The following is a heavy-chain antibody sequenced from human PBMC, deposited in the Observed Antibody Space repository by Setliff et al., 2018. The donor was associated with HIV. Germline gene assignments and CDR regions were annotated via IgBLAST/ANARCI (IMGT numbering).Heavy chain of an antibody. CDR1: GLTLSIYS. CDR2: TDPSGDLT. J-gene: IGHJ4*02. CDR3: AKVPAMVPFDY. V-gene: IGHV3-23*01. Sequence: GGSLRLSCAASGLTLSIYSMSWLRQAPGKGLDWVSATDPSGDLTYYADSVKGRFTISRDNSKNTLYLQMNSLRAEDTAVYYCAKVPAMVPFDYWGQGTLVTVSS. D-gene: IGHD5-18*01.